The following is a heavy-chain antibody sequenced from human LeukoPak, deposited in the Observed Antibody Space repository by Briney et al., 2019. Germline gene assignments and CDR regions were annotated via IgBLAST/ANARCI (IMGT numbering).Heavy chain of an antibody. CDR2: INPSGGST. D-gene: IGHD2-15*01. CDR1: GYTFTSYY. J-gene: IGHJ4*02. CDR3: ARDPGYVFELVAATFFDY. Sequence: GVSVKVSCKASGYTFTSYYMHWVRQAPGQGLEWMGIINPSGGSTSYAQKFQGRVTMTRDTSTSTVYMELSSLRSEDTAVYHCARDPGYVFELVAATFFDYWGQGTLVTVSS. V-gene: IGHV1-46*01.